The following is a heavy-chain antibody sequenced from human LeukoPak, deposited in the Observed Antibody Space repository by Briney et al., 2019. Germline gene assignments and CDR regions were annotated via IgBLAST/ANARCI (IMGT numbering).Heavy chain of an antibody. V-gene: IGHV1-24*01. CDR1: GYTLTELS. CDR3: ARDRGYDFWSGSGGIDY. D-gene: IGHD3-3*01. J-gene: IGHJ4*02. CDR2: FDPEDGET. Sequence: GASVKVSCKVSGYTLTELSMHWVRQAPGKGLEWMGGFDPEDGETIYAQKFQGRVTMTRDTSTSTVYMELSSLRSEDTAVYYCARDRGYDFWSGSGGIDYWGQGTLVTVSS.